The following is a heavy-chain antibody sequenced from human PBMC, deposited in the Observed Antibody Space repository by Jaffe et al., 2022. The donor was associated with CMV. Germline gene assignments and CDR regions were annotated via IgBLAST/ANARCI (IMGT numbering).Heavy chain of an antibody. J-gene: IGHJ4*02. CDR3: TRDRSAVGYSSGWSQNYYFDY. CDR1: GFTFGDYA. Sequence: EVQLVESGGGLVQPGRSLRLSCTASGFTFGDYAMSWVRQAPGKGLEWVGFIRSKAYGGTTEYAASVKGRFTISRDDSKSIAYLQMNSLKTEDTAVYYCTRDRSAVGYSSGWSQNYYFDYWGQGTLVTVSS. D-gene: IGHD6-19*01. CDR2: IRSKAYGGTT. V-gene: IGHV3-49*04.